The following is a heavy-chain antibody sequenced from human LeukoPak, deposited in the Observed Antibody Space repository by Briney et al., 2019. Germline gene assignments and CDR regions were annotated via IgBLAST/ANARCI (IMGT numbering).Heavy chain of an antibody. V-gene: IGHV4-38-2*02. J-gene: IGHJ5*02. CDR3: ARVGGRLWFGELLGNWFDP. CDR2: IHYSGST. D-gene: IGHD3-10*01. Sequence: SETLSLTCSVSGYSISSAYYWGWIRQPPGKGLEWIATIHYSGSTNYNPSLKSRVTISVDTSKNQFSLKLSSVTAADTAVYYCARVGGRLWFGELLGNWFDPWGQGTLVTVSS. CDR1: GYSISSAYY.